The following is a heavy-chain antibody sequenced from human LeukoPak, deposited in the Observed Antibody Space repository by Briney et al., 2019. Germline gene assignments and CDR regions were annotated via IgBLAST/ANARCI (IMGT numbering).Heavy chain of an antibody. J-gene: IGHJ4*02. CDR3: AGSYSSSQNDY. Sequence: GGSLRPSCAASGFTFSSYSMNWVRQAPGKGLEWVSSISSSSSYIYYADSVKGRFTISRDNAKNSLYLQMNSLRAEDTAVYYCAGSYSSSQNDYWGQGTLVTVSS. V-gene: IGHV3-21*01. CDR2: ISSSSSYI. D-gene: IGHD6-6*01. CDR1: GFTFSSYS.